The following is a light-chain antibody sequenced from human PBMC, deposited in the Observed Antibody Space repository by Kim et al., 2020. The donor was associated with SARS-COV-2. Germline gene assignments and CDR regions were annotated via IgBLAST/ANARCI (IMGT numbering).Light chain of an antibody. J-gene: IGKJ2*01. V-gene: IGKV1-5*01. CDR2: DAS. Sequence: DIQMTQSPSTLSASVGDRVTITCRASQSISSWLAWYQQKPGKAPKLLIYDASSLESGVPSRFSGSGSGTEFTLTISSLQPDDFATYYCQQYNSYLYTFGQGTKLAI. CDR3: QQYNSYLYT. CDR1: QSISSW.